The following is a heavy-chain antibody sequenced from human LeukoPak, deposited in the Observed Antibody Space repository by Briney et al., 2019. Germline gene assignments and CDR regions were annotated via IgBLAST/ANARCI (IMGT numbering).Heavy chain of an antibody. V-gene: IGHV4-4*02. CDR2: ISLSGQT. CDR3: SRESGPFCPFGY. J-gene: IGHJ4*02. CDR1: GGSISGTNW. D-gene: IGHD1-26*01. Sequence: PSGTLSLTCGVSGGSISGTNWWSWVRQPPGQGLEWIWEISLSGQTNYNPSLNGRVTMSLDKSSNQLSLHLPSVTAADTATYFCSRESGPFCPFGYWGQGTLVIVSS.